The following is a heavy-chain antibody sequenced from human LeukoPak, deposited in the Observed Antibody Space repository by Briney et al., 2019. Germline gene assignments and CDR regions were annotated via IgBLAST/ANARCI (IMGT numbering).Heavy chain of an antibody. D-gene: IGHD6-19*01. CDR2: IYTSGST. V-gene: IGHV4-4*07. J-gene: IGHJ5*02. CDR1: GGSISSYY. Sequence: SETLSLTCTVSGGSISSYYWSWIRQPAGKGLEWIGRIYTSGSTNYNPSLKSRVTMSVDTSKNQFSLKLSSVTAADTAVYYCARDRQWLVRWDNWFVPWGQGTLVTVSS. CDR3: ARDRQWLVRWDNWFVP.